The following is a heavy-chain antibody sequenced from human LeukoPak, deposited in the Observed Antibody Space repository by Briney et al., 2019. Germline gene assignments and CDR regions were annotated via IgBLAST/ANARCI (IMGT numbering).Heavy chain of an antibody. CDR2: IIPIFGTA. V-gene: IGHV1-69*13. CDR1: GGTFSSYA. Sequence: SVKDSCKASGGTFSSYAISWVRQAPGQGLEWMGGIIPIFGTANYAQKFQGRVTITADESTSTAYMELSSLRSEDTAVYYCARLSGNVVVPAAIRDYWGQGTLVTVSS. J-gene: IGHJ4*02. CDR3: ARLSGNVVVPAAIRDY. D-gene: IGHD2-2*01.